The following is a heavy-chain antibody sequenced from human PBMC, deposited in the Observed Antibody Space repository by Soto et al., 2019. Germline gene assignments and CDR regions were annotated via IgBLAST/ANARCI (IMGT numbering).Heavy chain of an antibody. CDR3: ARLAITSSWYDYYYYYMDV. CDR1: GYSFTSYW. V-gene: IGHV5-51*01. Sequence: GESLKISCKGSGYSFTSYWIGWVRQMPGKGLEWMGIIYPGDSDTRYSPSFQGQVTISADKSISTAYLQWSSLKASDTAMYYCARLAITSSWYDYYYYYMDVWGKGTTVTVSS. D-gene: IGHD6-13*01. CDR2: IYPGDSDT. J-gene: IGHJ6*03.